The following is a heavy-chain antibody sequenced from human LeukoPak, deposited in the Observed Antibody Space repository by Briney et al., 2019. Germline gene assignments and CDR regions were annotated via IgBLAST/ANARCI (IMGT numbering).Heavy chain of an antibody. D-gene: IGHD2/OR15-2a*01. J-gene: IGHJ4*02. Sequence: GGSLRLSCAASGNYWMHWARQVPGKGLVWVSHINSDGSWTSYADSVKGRFTISKDNAKNTMYLQMNSLRAEDTAVYYCVSFYETYWGRGTLVTVSS. V-gene: IGHV3-74*01. CDR3: VSFYETY. CDR1: GNYW. CDR2: INSDGSWT.